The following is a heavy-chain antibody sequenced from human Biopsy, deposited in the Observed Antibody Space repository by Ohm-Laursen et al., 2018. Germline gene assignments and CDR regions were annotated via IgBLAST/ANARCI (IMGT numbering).Heavy chain of an antibody. CDR1: GGTFSNYG. V-gene: IGHV1-69*06. CDR3: ATKLTGYFHH. J-gene: IGHJ1*01. Sequence: ASVKVSCKAPGGTFSNYGVNWVRQAPGQGLEWLGGNIPILGTGNYAQKFQDRVTVAADTSTSTATMELRSLRSDDTAVYYCATKLTGYFHHWGQRTLVIISS. D-gene: IGHD3-9*01. CDR2: NIPILGTG.